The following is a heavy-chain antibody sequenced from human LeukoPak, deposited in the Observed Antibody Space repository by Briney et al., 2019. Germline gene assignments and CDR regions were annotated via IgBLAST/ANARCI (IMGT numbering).Heavy chain of an antibody. CDR1: GFTFDDYA. CDR3: AKGKMATISSWFDP. V-gene: IGHV3-43D*03. D-gene: IGHD5-24*01. CDR2: ISWDGGST. Sequence: GGSLRLSCAASGFTFDDYAMHWVRQAPGKGLEWVSLISWDGGSTYYADSVKGRFTISRDNSKNSLYLQMSSLRAEDTAVYYCAKGKMATISSWFDPWGQGTLVTVSS. J-gene: IGHJ5*02.